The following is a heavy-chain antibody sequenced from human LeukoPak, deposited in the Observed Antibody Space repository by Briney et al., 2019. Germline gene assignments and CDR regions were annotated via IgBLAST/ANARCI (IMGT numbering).Heavy chain of an antibody. J-gene: IGHJ4*02. Sequence: SETLSLTCTVSGGSISSYYWSWLRQPAGKGLEWIGRIYTSGSTNYNPSLKSRVTMSVDTSKNQFSLKLSSVTAADTAVYYCARDNSYYYGSGSYSLFDYWGQGTLVTVSS. CDR1: GGSISSYY. CDR3: ARDNSYYYGSGSYSLFDY. D-gene: IGHD3-10*01. V-gene: IGHV4-4*07. CDR2: IYTSGST.